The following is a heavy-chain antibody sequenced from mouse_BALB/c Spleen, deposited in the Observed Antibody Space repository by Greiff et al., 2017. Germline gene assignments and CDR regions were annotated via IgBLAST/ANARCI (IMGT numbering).Heavy chain of an antibody. CDR3: ARGKLPSGNYLYYNAMDY. CDR1: GFTFSSFG. Sequence: EVMLVESGGGLVQPGGSRKLSCAASGFTFSSFGMHWVRQAPEKGLEWVAYISSGSSTIYYADTVKGRFTISRENPKNTLFLQMTSLRSEDTAMYYCARGKLPSGNYLYYNAMDYWGQGTTVTVSS. J-gene: IGHJ4*01. D-gene: IGHD2-1*01. V-gene: IGHV5-17*02. CDR2: ISSGSSTI.